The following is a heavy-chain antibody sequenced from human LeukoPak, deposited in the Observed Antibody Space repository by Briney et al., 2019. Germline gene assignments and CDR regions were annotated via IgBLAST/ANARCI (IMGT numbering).Heavy chain of an antibody. V-gene: IGHV3-21*04. D-gene: IGHD2-15*01. CDR1: GFTFSSYS. J-gene: IGHJ4*02. CDR3: AKDFSPIQVVVAATVDY. CDR2: ISSSSSYI. Sequence: GGSLRLSCAASGFTFSSYSMNWVRQAPGKGLEWVSSISSSSSYIYYADSVKGRFTISRDNAKNSLYLQMNSLRAEDTAVYYCAKDFSPIQVVVAATVDYWGQGTLVTVSS.